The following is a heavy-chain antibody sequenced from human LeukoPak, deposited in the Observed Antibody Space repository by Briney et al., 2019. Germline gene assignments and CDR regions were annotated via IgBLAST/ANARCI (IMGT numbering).Heavy chain of an antibody. CDR1: GYTFSSYD. Sequence: ASVKVSCKASGYTFSSYDINWVRQATGQGLEWMGWMNPNSGNTGYAQKFQGRVNMTRDTSISTAYMELSRLRSDDTAVYYCARVWAYYYDSSGYFRDGDYFDYWGQGTLVTVSS. D-gene: IGHD3-22*01. CDR2: MNPNSGNT. J-gene: IGHJ4*02. CDR3: ARVWAYYYDSSGYFRDGDYFDY. V-gene: IGHV1-8*01.